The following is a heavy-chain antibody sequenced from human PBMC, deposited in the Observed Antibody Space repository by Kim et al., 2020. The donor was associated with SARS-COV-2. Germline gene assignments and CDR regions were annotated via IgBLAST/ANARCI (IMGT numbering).Heavy chain of an antibody. J-gene: IGHJ4*02. CDR3: ASFSGYDFKLGYFDY. Sequence: PSFQGQVTISADKSISTAYLQWSSLKASDTAMYYCASFSGYDFKLGYFDYWGQGTLVTVSS. V-gene: IGHV5-51*01. D-gene: IGHD5-12*01.